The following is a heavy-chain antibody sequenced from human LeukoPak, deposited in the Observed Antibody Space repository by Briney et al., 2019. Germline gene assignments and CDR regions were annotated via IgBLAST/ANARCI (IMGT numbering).Heavy chain of an antibody. CDR2: IYSDDNA. CDR3: ARAGYYHDNSGYYPPHF. V-gene: IGHV3-NL1*01. Sequence: PGRSLRLSCAASGFTFSSYGMHWVRQAPGKGLEWVSVIYSDDNAYYADSVKGRFIISRDTSKNTRYLQMNNLRAEDTAVYYCARAGYYHDNSGYYPPHFWGQGTLVTVSS. J-gene: IGHJ4*02. D-gene: IGHD3-22*01. CDR1: GFTFSSYG.